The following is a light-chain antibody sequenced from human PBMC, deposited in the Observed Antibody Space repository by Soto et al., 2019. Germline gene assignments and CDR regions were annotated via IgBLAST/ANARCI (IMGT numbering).Light chain of an antibody. CDR1: QSVSSN. CDR2: AVS. J-gene: IGKJ5*01. V-gene: IGKV3-15*01. CDR3: LQDYNYPYT. Sequence: EILMTQSPATLSVSPGERSTLSFMASQSVSSNLAWYQQKPGQAPRLLIYAVSTRPTGIPARFSGSGSGTEFTLTINSLQSEDFATYYCLQDYNYPYTFGQGTRLEI.